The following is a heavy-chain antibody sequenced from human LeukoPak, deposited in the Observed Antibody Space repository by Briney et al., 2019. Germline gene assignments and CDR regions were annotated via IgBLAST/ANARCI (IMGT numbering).Heavy chain of an antibody. D-gene: IGHD1-26*01. CDR2: ISGSGGST. V-gene: IGHV3-23*01. CDR3: AKDPAAWWELPPYNWFDP. J-gene: IGHJ5*02. CDR1: GFTFGDYY. Sequence: PGGSLRLSCAASGFTFGDYYMTWIRQAPGKGLEWVSAISGSGGSTYYADSVKGRFTISRDNSKNTLYLQMNSLRAEDTAVYYCAKDPAAWWELPPYNWFDPWGQGTLVTVSS.